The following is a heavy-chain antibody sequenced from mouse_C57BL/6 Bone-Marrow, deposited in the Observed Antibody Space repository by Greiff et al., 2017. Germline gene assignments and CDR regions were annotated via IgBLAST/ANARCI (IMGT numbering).Heavy chain of an antibody. V-gene: IGHV5-9-1*02. CDR3: TRVLLCFDY. J-gene: IGHJ2*01. Sequence: EVHLVESGAGLVKPGGSLKLSCAASGFTFSSYAMSWVRQTPEKRLEWVAYISSGGDYTYYADTVKGRFTISRDNARNTLYLQMNSLKSEDTAMYYCTRVLLCFDYWGQGTTLTVSS. CDR2: ISSGGDYT. CDR1: GFTFSSYA.